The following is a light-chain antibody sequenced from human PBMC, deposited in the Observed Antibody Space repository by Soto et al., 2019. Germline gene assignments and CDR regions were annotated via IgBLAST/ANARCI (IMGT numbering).Light chain of an antibody. Sequence: LTYALAALSFSTGERAAVLYRPSQSVSSCLAWYQQKPGQAPRLLIYDASNRATCIPARFSGSGSETEFTLAISSIQSEEFAVYCCEQYKSLPCTFGQVTKVYIK. CDR2: DAS. V-gene: IGKV3-11*01. CDR3: EQYKSLPCT. J-gene: IGKJ2*02. CDR1: QSVSSC.